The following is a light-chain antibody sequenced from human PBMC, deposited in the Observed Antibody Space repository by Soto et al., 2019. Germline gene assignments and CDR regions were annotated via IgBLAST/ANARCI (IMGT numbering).Light chain of an antibody. CDR3: QCYDNSLSGWKV. V-gene: IGLV1-40*01. J-gene: IGLJ1*01. Sequence: QPVLTQPPSVSGAPGQRVTISCTGSSSNIGGGYDVHWYQQLPGTVPKLLIYGNRDRPSGVPARFSGSKSGTSASLAITGLQADDEADYYCQCYDNSLSGWKVFGTGTKVTVL. CDR2: GNR. CDR1: SSNIGGGYD.